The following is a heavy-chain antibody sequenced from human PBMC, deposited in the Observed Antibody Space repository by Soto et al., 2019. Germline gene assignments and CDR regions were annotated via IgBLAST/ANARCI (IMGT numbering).Heavy chain of an antibody. V-gene: IGHV1-69*01. CDR1: GDTFKNCV. Sequence: QVQGVQSGVEVRRPGSSVKVSCKASGDTFKNCVISWVRQAPGQGLEWMGGIIPLFGTTDFAQRFQGRLTITTDESTTTAYMELSRLGAEDTATYYCAAELGFGKLSVVWGQGTTVIVSS. CDR3: AAELGFGKLSVV. J-gene: IGHJ6*02. D-gene: IGHD3-10*01. CDR2: IIPLFGTT.